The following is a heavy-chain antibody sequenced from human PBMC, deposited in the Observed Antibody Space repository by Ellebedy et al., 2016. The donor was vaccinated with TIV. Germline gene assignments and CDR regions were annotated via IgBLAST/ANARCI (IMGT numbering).Heavy chain of an antibody. CDR2: VYYSGIA. D-gene: IGHD3-22*01. Sequence: MPSETLSLTCTVSNGSISGSFWTWVRRPPGKGLEWIGYVYYSGIANYNPSLKSRLTISVDTSRNQLSLKLNSVTAADTAVYYCARDRDSTGYFSPWGQGILVTVSS. CDR1: NGSISGSF. V-gene: IGHV4-59*01. CDR3: ARDRDSTGYFSP. J-gene: IGHJ5*02.